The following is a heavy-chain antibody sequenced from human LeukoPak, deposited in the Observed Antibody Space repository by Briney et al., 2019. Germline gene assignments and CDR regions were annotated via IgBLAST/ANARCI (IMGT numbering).Heavy chain of an antibody. CDR2: MNPNSGNT. CDR3: ARPYCSSTSCLDFDP. V-gene: IGHV1-8*01. D-gene: IGHD2-2*01. J-gene: IGHJ5*02. Sequence: ASVKVPCKASGYTFTSYDINWVRQATGQGLEWMGWMNPNSGNTGYAQKFQGRVTMTRNTPISTAYMELSSLRSEDTAVYYCARPYCSSTSCLDFDPWGQGTLVTVSS. CDR1: GYTFTSYD.